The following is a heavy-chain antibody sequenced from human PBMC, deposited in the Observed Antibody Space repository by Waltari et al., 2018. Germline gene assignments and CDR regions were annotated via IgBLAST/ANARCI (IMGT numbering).Heavy chain of an antibody. CDR2: INHSGST. D-gene: IGHD1-26*01. CDR1: GGSFSGYY. J-gene: IGHJ4*02. V-gene: IGHV4-34*01. CDR3: ARDRELLDTDYIDY. Sequence: QVQLQQWGAGLLKPSETLSLTCAVYGGSFSGYYWSWIRQPPGKGLEWIGEINHSGSTNYNPSLKSRVTISVDTSKNQFSLKLSSVTAADTAVYYCARDRELLDTDYIDYWGQGTLVTVSS.